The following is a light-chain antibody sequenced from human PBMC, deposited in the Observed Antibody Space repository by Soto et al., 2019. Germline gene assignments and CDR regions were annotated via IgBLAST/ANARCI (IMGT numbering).Light chain of an antibody. Sequence: DIQVTQSPSSLSASVGDRVSITCRASLDIRNDLDWYQQKPGKAPKRLIYDASTLQSGVPSRFSGAGSGAEFTLPINSLLSEDYATYFCFQHKSSPRTFGQGTKVEV. CDR3: FQHKSSPRT. CDR2: DAS. CDR1: LDIRND. V-gene: IGKV1-17*01. J-gene: IGKJ1*01.